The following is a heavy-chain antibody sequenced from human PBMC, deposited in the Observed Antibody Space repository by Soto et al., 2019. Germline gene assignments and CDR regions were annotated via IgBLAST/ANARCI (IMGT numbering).Heavy chain of an antibody. CDR2: IYYSGST. Sequence: SEPLSLPCSVSGGSVSSNIYYWTWIRQHPGKGPEWIGHIYYSGSTYYNPSLKSRVTISLDMSKNQFSLKLTSVSAADTAVYYCARGYDYDSGGYLFDYWGQGTLVTVSS. J-gene: IGHJ4*02. V-gene: IGHV4-31*03. D-gene: IGHD3-22*01. CDR3: ARGYDYDSGGYLFDY. CDR1: GGSVSSNIYY.